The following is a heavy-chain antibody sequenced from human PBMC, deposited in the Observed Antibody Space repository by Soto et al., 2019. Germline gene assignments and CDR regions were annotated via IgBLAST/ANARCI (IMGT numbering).Heavy chain of an antibody. D-gene: IGHD1-26*01. CDR3: ASGWAGEFDY. J-gene: IGHJ4*02. V-gene: IGHV4-59*01. CDR1: GGSISSYY. CDR2: IYYSGST. Sequence: KTSETLSLTCTVSGGSISSYYWSWIWQPPGKGLEWIGYIYYSGSTNYNPSLKSRVTISVDTSKNQFSLKLSSVTAADTAVYYCASGWAGEFDYWGQGTLVTVSS.